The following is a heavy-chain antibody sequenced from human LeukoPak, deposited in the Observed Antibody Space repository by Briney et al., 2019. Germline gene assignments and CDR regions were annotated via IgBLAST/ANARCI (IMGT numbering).Heavy chain of an antibody. CDR2: VYPAGSQT. V-gene: IGHV5-51*01. CDR3: ARGRVGARDAFDI. Sequence: GESLKISCKASSYSFANYWIGWVRQMPGKGLEWMGIVYPAGSQTLYSPSFQGQVTISVDKSTSTAYLQWNTLKASDTAMYYCARGRVGARDAFDIWGQGTMVTVSS. J-gene: IGHJ3*02. CDR1: SYSFANYW. D-gene: IGHD1-26*01.